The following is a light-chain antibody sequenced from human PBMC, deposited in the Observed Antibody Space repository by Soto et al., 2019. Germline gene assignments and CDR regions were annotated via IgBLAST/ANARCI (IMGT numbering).Light chain of an antibody. Sequence: EIVLTQSPGTLSLSPGQRATLSCRASQSVSSGDLAWYQQKPGQAPTPIIYSTSNRATGIPDRFTGSGSGTESTLTISSLQSEDFEVYCCQQYYKLPWTFGQGTKVDIK. J-gene: IGKJ1*01. CDR1: QSVSSGD. CDR2: STS. CDR3: QQYYKLPWT. V-gene: IGKV3-20*01.